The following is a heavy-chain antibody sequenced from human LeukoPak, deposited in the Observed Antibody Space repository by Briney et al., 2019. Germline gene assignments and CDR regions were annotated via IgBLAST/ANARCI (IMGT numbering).Heavy chain of an antibody. CDR1: GFTFSSYS. CDR3: ARGYSSRWAFDAFDI. V-gene: IGHV3-48*04. J-gene: IGHJ3*02. D-gene: IGHD6-13*01. Sequence: GGSLRLSCAASGFTFSSYSMNCVRQAPGKGLEWVSYISSSSTIYYADSVKGRFTISRDNAKNSLYLQMNSLRAEDTAVYYCARGYSSRWAFDAFDIWGQGTMVTVSS. CDR2: ISSSSTI.